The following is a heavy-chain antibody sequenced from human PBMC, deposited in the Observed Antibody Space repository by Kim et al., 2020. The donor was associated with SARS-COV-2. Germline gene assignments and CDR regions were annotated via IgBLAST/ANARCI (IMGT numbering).Heavy chain of an antibody. CDR1: GYTFTSYG. V-gene: IGHV1-18*01. CDR2: ISAYNGNT. CDR3: ARAQVAHSENWNDNFDY. J-gene: IGHJ4*02. D-gene: IGHD1-1*01. Sequence: ASVKVSCKASGYTFTSYGISWVRQAPGQGLEWMGWISAYNGNTNYAQKLQGRVTMTTDTSTSTAYMELRSLRSDDTAVYYCARAQVAHSENWNDNFDYWGQGTLVTVSS.